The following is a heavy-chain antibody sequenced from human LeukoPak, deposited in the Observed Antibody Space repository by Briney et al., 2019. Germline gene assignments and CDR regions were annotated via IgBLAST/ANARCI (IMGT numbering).Heavy chain of an antibody. Sequence: ASVKVSCKASGYTFTGYYMHWVRQAPGQGVEWMGWINPNSGGTNYAQKFQGRITMTRDTSISTAYMELSRLRSDDTAVYYCASDALAVTPLDYWGQGTLVTVSS. D-gene: IGHD6-19*01. CDR1: GYTFTGYY. J-gene: IGHJ4*02. V-gene: IGHV1-2*02. CDR3: ASDALAVTPLDY. CDR2: INPNSGGT.